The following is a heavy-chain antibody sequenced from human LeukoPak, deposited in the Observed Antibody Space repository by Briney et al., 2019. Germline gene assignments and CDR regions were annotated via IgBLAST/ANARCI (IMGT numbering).Heavy chain of an antibody. D-gene: IGHD2-15*01. Sequence: SQTLSLTCTVSGGSISSGGYYWSWIRQHPGKGLEWIGYIYHSGSTYYNPSLKSRVTISVDTSKNQFSLKLSSVTAADTAVYYCARQDTRPYYGMDVWGQGTTVTVSS. CDR3: ARQDTRPYYGMDV. J-gene: IGHJ6*02. CDR1: GGSISSGGYY. V-gene: IGHV4-31*03. CDR2: IYHSGST.